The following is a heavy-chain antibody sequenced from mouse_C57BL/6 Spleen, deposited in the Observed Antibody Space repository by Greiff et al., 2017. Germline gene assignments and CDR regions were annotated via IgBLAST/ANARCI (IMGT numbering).Heavy chain of an antibody. CDR3: ARKDYDYDEGFFDY. Sequence: VQLKESGGGLVKPGGSLKLSCAASGFTFSSYAMSWVRQTPEKRLEWVATISDGGSYTYYPDNVKGRFTISRDNAKNNLYLQMSHLKSEDTAMYYCARKDYDYDEGFFDYWGQGTTLTVSS. D-gene: IGHD2-4*01. CDR2: ISDGGSYT. CDR1: GFTFSSYA. V-gene: IGHV5-4*01. J-gene: IGHJ2*01.